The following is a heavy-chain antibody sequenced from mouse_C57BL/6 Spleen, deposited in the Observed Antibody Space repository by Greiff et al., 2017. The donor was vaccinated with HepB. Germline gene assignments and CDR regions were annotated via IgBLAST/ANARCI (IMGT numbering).Heavy chain of an antibody. D-gene: IGHD1-1*01. CDR3: AGSYYYGSSWNAMDY. V-gene: IGHV1-64*01. CDR2: IHPNSGST. CDR1: GYTFTSYW. J-gene: IGHJ4*01. Sequence: QVQLQQPGAELVKPGASVKLSCKASGYTFTSYWMHWVKRRPGQGLEWIGMIHPNSGSTNYNEKFKSKATLTVDKSSSTAYMQLSSLTSEDSAVYYCAGSYYYGSSWNAMDYWGQGTSVTVSS.